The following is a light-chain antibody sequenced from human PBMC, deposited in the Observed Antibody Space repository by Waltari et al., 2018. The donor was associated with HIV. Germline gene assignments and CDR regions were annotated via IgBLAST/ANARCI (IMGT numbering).Light chain of an antibody. J-gene: IGLJ1*01. V-gene: IGLV1-40*01. CDR2: GNI. CDR3: QSYDNSLSGSNV. CDR1: SPNIGPDYD. Sequence: QSVLTQPPSVSRAPGQRVTISCTRSSPNIGPDYDVHRYQQLPGKAPKLLMYGNINRPSGVPYRCSGSKSGTSASLASAVLQAEDEADYYCQSYDNSLSGSNVFGAGTKVTVL.